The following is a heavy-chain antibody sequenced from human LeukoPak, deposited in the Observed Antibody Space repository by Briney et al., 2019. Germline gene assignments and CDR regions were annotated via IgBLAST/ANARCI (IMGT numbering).Heavy chain of an antibody. CDR3: TRDSGTYNWFDP. CDR2: IDKKDKGYATAT. CDR1: GYTFSAPA. J-gene: IGHJ5*02. Sequence: GGSLRLSCAAPGYTFSAPAIHWVRQSSGKGLEWDGQIDKKDKGYATATAYAASVKGRFTISRDDSINTAYLQMKSLKTEGTALYYCTRDSGTYNWFDPWGQGTLVTVSS. D-gene: IGHD1-26*01. V-gene: IGHV3-73*01.